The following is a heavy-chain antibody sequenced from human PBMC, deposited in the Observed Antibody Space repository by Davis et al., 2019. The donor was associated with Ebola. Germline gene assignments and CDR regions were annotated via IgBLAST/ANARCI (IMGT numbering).Heavy chain of an antibody. D-gene: IGHD3-16*01. V-gene: IGHV3-7*03. CDR1: GFTFSSYW. CDR2: IKQDGNEK. J-gene: IGHJ4*02. Sequence: PGGSLRLSCAASGFTFSSYWMSWVRQAPGKGLEWVANIKQDGNEKYYVDSVKGRFTISRDNAKNSVYLQMNSLRAEDTTVYYCARATLGPDYWGQGTLVTVSS. CDR3: ARATLGPDY.